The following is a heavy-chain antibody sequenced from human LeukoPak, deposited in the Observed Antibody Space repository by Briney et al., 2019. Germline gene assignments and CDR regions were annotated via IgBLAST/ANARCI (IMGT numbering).Heavy chain of an antibody. CDR3: ASLRSNYGDYLASDY. J-gene: IGHJ4*02. Sequence: GGSLRLSCAASGFTFSSYSVNWVRQAPGKGLEWVSYISSSSSTIYYADSVKGRFTISRDNAKNSLYLQMNSLRAEDTAVYYCASLRSNYGDYLASDYWGQGTLVTVSS. CDR2: ISSSSSTI. V-gene: IGHV3-48*01. CDR1: GFTFSSYS. D-gene: IGHD4-17*01.